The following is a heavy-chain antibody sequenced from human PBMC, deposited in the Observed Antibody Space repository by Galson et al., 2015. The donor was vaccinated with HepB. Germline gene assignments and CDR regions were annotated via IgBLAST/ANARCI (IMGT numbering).Heavy chain of an antibody. CDR1: GYSFSKYW. J-gene: IGHJ1*01. V-gene: IGHV5-51*01. CDR2: IYPGDLNI. D-gene: IGHD6-19*01. CDR3: ETQGGSSGKLDL. Sequence: QSGAEVKKPGESLKISCKTSGYSFSKYWIVWVRQMAGKGLESMGIIYPGDLNIKYSPTFEGRVIISADKSTDTAYVEWTSLKPSDSAMYYCETQGGSSGKLDLWGLRTLVTVS.